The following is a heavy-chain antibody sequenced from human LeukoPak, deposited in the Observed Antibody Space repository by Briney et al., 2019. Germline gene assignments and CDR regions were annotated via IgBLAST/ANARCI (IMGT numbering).Heavy chain of an antibody. Sequence: GASVKVSCKASGYTFTDYYMHWVRQAPGQGLEWMGWINTHSGGTSYAQKFQGRVTMTRDTSISTGYMELNGLRSDDTAVYYCARSRISVPVDYWGQGTLVIVSS. V-gene: IGHV1-2*02. CDR3: ARSRISVPVDY. D-gene: IGHD6-19*01. CDR1: GYTFTDYY. CDR2: INTHSGGT. J-gene: IGHJ4*02.